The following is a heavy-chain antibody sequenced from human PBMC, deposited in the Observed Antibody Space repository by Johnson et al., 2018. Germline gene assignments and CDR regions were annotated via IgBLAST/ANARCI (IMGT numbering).Heavy chain of an antibody. V-gene: IGHV3-15*07. J-gene: IGHJ4*02. D-gene: IGHD3-10*01. Sequence: EVQLVESGGGLVKPGGSLRLSCAASSFTLNKAWMNWVRQAPGKGLEWVGRIKSNAEGGTTDFAASVKDRFTISRDDSKNTVYLQMNSLKTEDTAVYYCTTDGVLGSFFDYCGQGTQVTVSS. CDR3: TTDGVLGSFFDY. CDR1: SFTLNKAW. CDR2: IKSNAEGGTT.